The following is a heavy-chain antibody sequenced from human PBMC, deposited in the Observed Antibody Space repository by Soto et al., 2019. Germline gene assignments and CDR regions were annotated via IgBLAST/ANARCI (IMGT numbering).Heavy chain of an antibody. CDR2: INPNSGGT. V-gene: IGHV1-2*02. CDR1: GYTFTGYY. Sequence: QVQLVQSGAEVKKPGASVKVSCKASGYTFTGYYMHWVRQAPGQGLEWMGWINPNSGGTNYAQKFQGRVTMTRDTSISTAYMELNRLRSDDTAVYYCARELRVFGAVAGGRFDPWGQATLVTVSS. J-gene: IGHJ5*02. CDR3: ARELRVFGAVAGGRFDP. D-gene: IGHD6-19*01.